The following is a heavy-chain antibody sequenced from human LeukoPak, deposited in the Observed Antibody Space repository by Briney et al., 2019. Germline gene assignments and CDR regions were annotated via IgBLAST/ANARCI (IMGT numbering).Heavy chain of an antibody. J-gene: IGHJ5*02. CDR1: GFTFSNYS. CDR3: AKESELLCGGWFDP. Sequence: GGSLRLSCAASGFTFSNYSMSWIRQAPGKGLEWVAVISGSGSITYTADSVKGRFTISRDTSKNTLDMQMSSPTADDTAVYCSAKESELLCGGWFDPWGHGTLVTVSS. CDR2: ISGSGSIT. V-gene: IGHV3-23*01. D-gene: IGHD2-21*01.